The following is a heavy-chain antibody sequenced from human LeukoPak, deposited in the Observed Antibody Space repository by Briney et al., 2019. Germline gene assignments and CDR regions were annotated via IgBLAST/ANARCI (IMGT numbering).Heavy chain of an antibody. J-gene: IGHJ4*02. D-gene: IGHD2-2*01. CDR3: ARGGRIRYCSSTSCLKKGDYFDY. Sequence: KASETLSLTCAVYGGSFSGYYWSWIRQPPGKGLEWIGEINHSGSTNYNPSLKNRVTISVDTSKNQFSLKLSSVTAADTAVYYCARGGRIRYCSSTSCLKKGDYFDYWGQGTLVTVSS. V-gene: IGHV4-34*01. CDR1: GGSFSGYY. CDR2: INHSGST.